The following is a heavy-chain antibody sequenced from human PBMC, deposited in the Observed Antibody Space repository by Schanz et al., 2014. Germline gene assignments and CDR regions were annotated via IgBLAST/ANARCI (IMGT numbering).Heavy chain of an antibody. CDR2: IYHSGST. CDR3: ARAVGGNSALEWFDP. D-gene: IGHD2-21*01. CDR1: GGSISSTNW. J-gene: IGHJ5*02. V-gene: IGHV4-4*02. Sequence: QVQLQESGPGLVKPSGTLSLTCVVSGGSISSTNWWSWVRQPPGKALEWIGEIYHSGSTNYSPSLKSRVTISVDKSKNQFSLSLSSATAADTAVYYCARAVGGNSALEWFDPWGQGTLVTVSS.